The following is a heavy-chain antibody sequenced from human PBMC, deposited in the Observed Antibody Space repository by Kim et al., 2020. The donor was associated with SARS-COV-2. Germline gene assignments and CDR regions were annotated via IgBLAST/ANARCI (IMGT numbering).Heavy chain of an antibody. V-gene: IGHV4-39*01. D-gene: IGHD5-12*01. Sequence: YYNRTLKSRVTISVDTSKNQFSLKLSSVTAADTAFYYCARHSGVATGFTYWGQGTLVTVSS. CDR3: ARHSGVATGFTY. J-gene: IGHJ4*02.